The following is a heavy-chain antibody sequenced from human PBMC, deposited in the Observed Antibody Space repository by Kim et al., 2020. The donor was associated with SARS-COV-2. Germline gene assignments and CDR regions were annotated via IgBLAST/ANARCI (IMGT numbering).Heavy chain of an antibody. CDR2: IKSKTDGGTT. V-gene: IGHV3-15*01. J-gene: IGHJ4*02. CDR3: TTDDYPAATYYYGSGSYDI. D-gene: IGHD3-10*01. CDR1: GFTFSNAW. Sequence: GGSLRLSCAASGFTFSNAWMSWVRQAPGKGLEWVGRIKSKTDGGTTDYAAPVKGRFTISRDDSKNTLYLQMNSLKTEDTAVYYCTTDDYPAATYYYGSGSYDIWGQGTLVTVSS.